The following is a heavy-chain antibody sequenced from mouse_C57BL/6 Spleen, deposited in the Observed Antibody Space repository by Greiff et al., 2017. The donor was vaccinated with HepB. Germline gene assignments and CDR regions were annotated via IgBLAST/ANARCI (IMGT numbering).Heavy chain of an antibody. J-gene: IGHJ4*01. CDR1: GYAFSSSW. D-gene: IGHD4-1*01. CDR2: IYPGDGDT. V-gene: IGHV1-82*01. CDR3: AQGDWDLFYDAMDY. Sequence: QVQLQQSGPELVKPGASVKISCKASGYAFSSSWMNWVKQRPGKGLEWIGRIYPGDGDTNYNGKFKGKATLTADKSSSTAYMQLSSLTSEDSAVYFCAQGDWDLFYDAMDYWGQGTSVTVSS.